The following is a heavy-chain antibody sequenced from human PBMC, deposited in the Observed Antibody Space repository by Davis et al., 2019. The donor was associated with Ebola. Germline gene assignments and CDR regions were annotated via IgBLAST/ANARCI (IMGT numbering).Heavy chain of an antibody. J-gene: IGHJ6*02. CDR2: IYYRGST. D-gene: IGHD4-17*01. Sequence: SETLSLTCTVSGGSISSGGYYWSWIRQHPGKGLEWIGYIYYRGSTYYNPSLKSRVTISVDTSKNQFSLKLSSVTAADTAVYYCARETTVTTSGYYGMDVWGQGTTVTVSS. CDR3: ARETTVTTSGYYGMDV. V-gene: IGHV4-31*03. CDR1: GGSISSGGYY.